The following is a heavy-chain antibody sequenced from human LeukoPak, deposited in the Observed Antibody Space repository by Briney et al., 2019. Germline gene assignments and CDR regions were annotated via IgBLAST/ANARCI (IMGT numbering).Heavy chain of an antibody. Sequence: PSETLSLTCAVYGGSFSGYYWSWIRQPPGKGLEWIGEINHSGSTSYNPSLKSRVTISVDTSKNQFSLKLSSVTAADTAVYYCARGLRRIDYWGQGTLVTVSS. CDR3: ARGLRRIDY. CDR1: GGSFSGYY. CDR2: INHSGST. V-gene: IGHV4-34*01. J-gene: IGHJ4*02.